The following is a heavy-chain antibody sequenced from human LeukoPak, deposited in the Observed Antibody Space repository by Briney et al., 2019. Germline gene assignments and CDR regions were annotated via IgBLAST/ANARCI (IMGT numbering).Heavy chain of an antibody. V-gene: IGHV4-39*01. D-gene: IGHD6-19*01. CDR3: ARRPGIAVAEYYFDY. CDR2: IYYSGST. Sequence: SETLSLTCTVSGGSISSSSYYWGWIRQPPGKGLEWIGSIYYSGSTYYNPSLKSRVTISVDKSKNQFSLKLSSVTAADTAVYYCARRPGIAVAEYYFDYWGQGTLVTVSS. J-gene: IGHJ4*02. CDR1: GGSISSSSYY.